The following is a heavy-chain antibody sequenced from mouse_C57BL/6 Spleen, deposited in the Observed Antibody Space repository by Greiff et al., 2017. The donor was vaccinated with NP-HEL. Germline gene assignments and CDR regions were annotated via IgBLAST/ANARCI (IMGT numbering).Heavy chain of an antibody. V-gene: IGHV2-6*01. CDR2: IWGVGST. CDR1: GFSLTSYG. Sequence: VKLMESGPGLVAPSQSLSITCTVSGFSLTSYGVDWVRQSPGKGLEWLGVIWGVGSTNYNSALKSRLSISKDNSKSQVFLKMNSLQTDDTAMYYCASYDGSSCAYWGQGTLVTVSA. CDR3: ASYDGSSCAY. J-gene: IGHJ3*01. D-gene: IGHD2-3*01.